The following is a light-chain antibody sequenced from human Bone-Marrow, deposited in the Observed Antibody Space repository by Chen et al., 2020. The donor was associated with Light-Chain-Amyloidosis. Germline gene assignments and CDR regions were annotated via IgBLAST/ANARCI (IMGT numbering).Light chain of an antibody. Sequence: SYELPQPPSVSVSPGQTARITCSGDDLPTKYAYWYQQKPGQAPVLVIHRDTERPSGISERFSGSSSGTTATLTSSGVQAEDEADYHWQSADSSGTYEVIFGGGTKLTVL. CDR3: QSADSSGTYEVI. V-gene: IGLV3-25*03. CDR2: RDT. J-gene: IGLJ2*01. CDR1: DLPTKY.